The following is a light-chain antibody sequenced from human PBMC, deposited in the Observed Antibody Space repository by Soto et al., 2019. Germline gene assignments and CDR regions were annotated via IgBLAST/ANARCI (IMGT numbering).Light chain of an antibody. CDR2: GNN. CDR3: QSHDTSLSGSRV. Sequence: QSVLTQPPSVSVAPGQRVTISCTGSSSNIGAGYDVHWYQQLPGTAPKLLIYGNNNRPSGVPDRFSGSKSGTSASLAITGLLPEDEADYYCQSHDTSLSGSRVFGTGTKVTVL. CDR1: SSNIGAGYD. J-gene: IGLJ1*01. V-gene: IGLV1-40*01.